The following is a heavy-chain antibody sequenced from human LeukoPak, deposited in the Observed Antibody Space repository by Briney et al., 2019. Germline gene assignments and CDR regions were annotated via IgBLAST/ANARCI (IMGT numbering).Heavy chain of an antibody. CDR1: GYSFTSYW. V-gene: IGHV5-51*01. J-gene: IGHJ5*02. Sequence: GESLKISCKGSGYSFTSYWIGWVRQMPGKGLEWMGIIYPGDSDTRYSPSFQGQVTISADKSISTAYLQWSSLKASDTAMYYCARTSDFRAARFDPWGQGTLVTVSS. D-gene: IGHD3-3*01. CDR2: IYPGDSDT. CDR3: ARTSDFRAARFDP.